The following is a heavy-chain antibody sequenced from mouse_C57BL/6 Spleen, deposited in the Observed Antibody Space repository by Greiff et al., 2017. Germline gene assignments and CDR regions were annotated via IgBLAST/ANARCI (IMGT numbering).Heavy chain of an antibody. D-gene: IGHD2-4*01. J-gene: IGHJ3*01. V-gene: IGHV14-4*01. Sequence: EVQLQQSGAELVRPGASVKLSCTASGFNIKDDYMHWVKQRPEQGLEWIGWIDPENGDTEYASKFQGKATITADTSSNTAYLQLSSLTSEDTAVYYCTGDYDGAWFAYWGQGTLVTVSA. CDR1: GFNIKDDY. CDR2: IDPENGDT. CDR3: TGDYDGAWFAY.